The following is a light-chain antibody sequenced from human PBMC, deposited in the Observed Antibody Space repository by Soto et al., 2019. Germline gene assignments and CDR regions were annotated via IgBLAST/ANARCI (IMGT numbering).Light chain of an antibody. CDR2: EVN. CDR3: NSFTTSAAWV. CDR1: SSDVGTYNH. J-gene: IGLJ3*02. Sequence: QSVLIQPASVSGSPGQSITISCTGSSSDVGTYNHVSWYQQFPGKPPNLILYEVNNRPSGISNRFSGSKSGNTASLTISGLQAEDEADYYCNSFTTSAAWVFGGGTKLTVL. V-gene: IGLV2-14*01.